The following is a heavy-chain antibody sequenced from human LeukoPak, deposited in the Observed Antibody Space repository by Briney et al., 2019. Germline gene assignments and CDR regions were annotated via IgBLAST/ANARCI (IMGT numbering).Heavy chain of an antibody. CDR2: ISGSGGST. D-gene: IGHD3-22*01. V-gene: IGHV3-23*01. CDR1: GFTFSSYA. CDR3: AKDRGTMIVVVADY. Sequence: PGGSLRLSCAASGFTFSSYAMSWVRQAPGKGLEWVSAISGSGGSTYYADSVKGRFTVPRDNSKNTLYLQMNSLRAEDTAVYYCAKDRGTMIVVVADYWGQGTLVTVSS. J-gene: IGHJ4*02.